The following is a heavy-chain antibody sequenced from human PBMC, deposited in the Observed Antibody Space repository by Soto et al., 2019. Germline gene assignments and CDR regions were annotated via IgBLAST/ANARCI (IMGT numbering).Heavy chain of an antibody. D-gene: IGHD2-8*01. CDR3: ARGGYCTNGVCYSNWFDP. CDR2: INPNSGGT. V-gene: IGHV1-2*04. Sequence: GASVKVSCKASGYTFTGYYMHWVRQAPGQGLEWMGWINPNSGGTNYAQKFQGWVTMTRDTSISTAYMELSRLRSDDTAVYYCARGGYCTNGVCYSNWFDPWGQGTLVTVSS. CDR1: GYTFTGYY. J-gene: IGHJ5*02.